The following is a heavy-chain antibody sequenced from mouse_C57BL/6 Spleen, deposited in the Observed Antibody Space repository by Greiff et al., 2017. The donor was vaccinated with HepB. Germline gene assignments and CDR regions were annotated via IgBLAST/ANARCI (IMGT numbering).Heavy chain of an antibody. CDR1: GYTFTSYN. D-gene: IGHD1-1*01. CDR3: ARDGSSYGYFDV. J-gene: IGHJ1*03. V-gene: IGHV1-12*01. Sequence: QVQLQQSGAELVRPGASVKMSCKASGYTFTSYNMYWVKQTPRQGLEWIGAIYPGNGDTSYNQKFKGKATLTVDKSSSTAYMQLSSLTSEDSAVYFCARDGSSYGYFDVWGTGTTVTVSS. CDR2: IYPGNGDT.